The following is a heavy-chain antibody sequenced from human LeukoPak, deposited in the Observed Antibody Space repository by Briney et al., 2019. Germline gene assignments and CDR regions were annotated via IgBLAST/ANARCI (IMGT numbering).Heavy chain of an antibody. V-gene: IGHV4-34*01. J-gene: IGHJ3*02. D-gene: IGHD1/OR15-1a*01. CDR2: INHSGST. CDR1: GGSSSGYY. Sequence: SETLSLTCAVYGGSSSGYYWSWIRQPPGKGLEWIGEINHSGSTNYNPSLKSRVTISVDTSKNQFSLKLSSVTAADTAVYYCRRTTTNADAFDIWGQGTMVTVSS. CDR3: RRTTTNADAFDI.